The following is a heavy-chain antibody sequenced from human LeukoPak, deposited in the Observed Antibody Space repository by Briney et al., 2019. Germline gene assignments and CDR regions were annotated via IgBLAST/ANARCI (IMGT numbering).Heavy chain of an antibody. Sequence: AEPLSLPCTVSGGSISSSSYYWGRIRQPPGKGRVWIGSIYYSGSTHYNPSLKSLVTISVDTYKNQFSLKLSSVTAADTAVYYCASRGESIAAAGTDYWGQGTLVTVSS. V-gene: IGHV4-39*01. CDR2: IYYSGST. CDR1: GGSISSSSYY. J-gene: IGHJ4*02. CDR3: ASRGESIAAAGTDY. D-gene: IGHD6-13*01.